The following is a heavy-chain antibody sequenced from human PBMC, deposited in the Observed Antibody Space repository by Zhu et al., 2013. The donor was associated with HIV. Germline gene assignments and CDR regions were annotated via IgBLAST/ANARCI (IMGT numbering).Heavy chain of an antibody. Sequence: EVQLVESGGGLVQPGRSLRLSCTASGFTFGDYAMSWFRQAPGKGLEWVGFIRSKAYGGTTEYAASVKGRFTISRDDSKSIAYLQMNSLKTEDTAVYYCGGAMVTLDAFDIWGQGTMVTVSS. CDR2: IRSKAYGGTT. D-gene: IGHD5-18*01. V-gene: IGHV3-49*03. J-gene: IGHJ3*02. CDR3: GGAMVTLDAFDI. CDR1: GFTFGDYA.